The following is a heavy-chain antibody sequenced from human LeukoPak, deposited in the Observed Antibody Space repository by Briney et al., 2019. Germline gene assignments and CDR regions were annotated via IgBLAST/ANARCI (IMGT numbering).Heavy chain of an antibody. Sequence: GGSLRLSCAASGFTFSIYWMSWVRQAPGKGLEWVANIKQDGSEKYYVDSVKGRFTISRDNAKNSLYLQMNSLRAEDTAVYYCARDSDYSSDYWGQGTLVTVSS. CDR1: GFTFSIYW. J-gene: IGHJ4*02. CDR2: IKQDGSEK. CDR3: ARDSDYSSDY. V-gene: IGHV3-7*01. D-gene: IGHD4-11*01.